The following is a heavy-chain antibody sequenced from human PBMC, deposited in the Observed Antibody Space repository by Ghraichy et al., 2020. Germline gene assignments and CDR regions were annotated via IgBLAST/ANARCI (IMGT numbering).Heavy chain of an antibody. Sequence: GGSLRLSCAASGFTFGFYWMGWVRQAPGKGLEWVANIKQDASEERYGDSVKGRFTISRDNSKSSVFLEMNNLRVEDTATYFCARVYCDSNTCFSGFDSWGQGALVIVSS. CDR1: GFTFGFYW. J-gene: IGHJ4*02. CDR3: ARVYCDSNTCFSGFDS. D-gene: IGHD2/OR15-2a*01. V-gene: IGHV3-7*03. CDR2: IKQDASEE.